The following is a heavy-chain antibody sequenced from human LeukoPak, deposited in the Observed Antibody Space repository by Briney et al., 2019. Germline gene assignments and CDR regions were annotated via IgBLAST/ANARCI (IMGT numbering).Heavy chain of an antibody. D-gene: IGHD3-9*01. V-gene: IGHV3-11*01. J-gene: IGHJ4*02. CDR1: GFTFSDYY. CDR2: ISSSGSTV. CDR3: ARCYYDILTGSCVYFDY. Sequence: GGSLRLSCAASGFTFSDYYMSWIRQAPGKGLEWVSYISSSGSTVYYADSVKGRFTISRDNAKNSLYLQMNSLRAEDTAVYYCARCYYDILTGSCVYFDYWGQGTLVTVSS.